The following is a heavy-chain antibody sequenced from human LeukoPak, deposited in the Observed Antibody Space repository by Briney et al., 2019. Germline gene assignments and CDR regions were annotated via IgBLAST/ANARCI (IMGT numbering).Heavy chain of an antibody. CDR1: GDSVSSNSAA. CDR3: ARASAPIQLWLQYYYYYYMDV. J-gene: IGHJ6*03. V-gene: IGHV6-1*01. Sequence: SQTLSLTCAISGDSVSSNSAAWNWIRQSPSRGLEWLGRTYYRSKWYNDYAVSVKSRITINPDTSKNQFSLQLNSVTPEDTAVYYCARASAPIQLWLQYYYYYYMDVWGKGTTVTVSS. CDR2: TYYRSKWYN. D-gene: IGHD5-18*01.